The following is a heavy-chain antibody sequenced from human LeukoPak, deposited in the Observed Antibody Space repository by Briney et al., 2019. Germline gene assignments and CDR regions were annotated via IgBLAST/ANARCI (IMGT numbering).Heavy chain of an antibody. CDR1: GYTFTNDG. J-gene: IGHJ1*01. Sequence: ASVKVSCKTSGYTFTNDGIIWVRQAPGQGLEWMGSISANNGNTKYAQKLQGRVTMTTDTSTSTGYMELRSLRSDDTAVYYCARGRHRGAYNWLLDNWGQGTLVTVSS. V-gene: IGHV1-18*01. CDR3: ARGRHRGAYNWLLDN. D-gene: IGHD5-24*01. CDR2: ISANNGNT.